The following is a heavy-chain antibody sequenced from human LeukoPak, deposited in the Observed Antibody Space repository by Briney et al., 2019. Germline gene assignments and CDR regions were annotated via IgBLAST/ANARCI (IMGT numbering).Heavy chain of an antibody. J-gene: IGHJ6*02. CDR2: INPNSGGT. Sequence: GASVKVPCKASGYTFTGYYMHWVRQAPGQGLEWMGWINPNSGGTNYAQKFQGRVTMTRDTSISTAYMELSRLRSDDTAVYYCLSGYCSSTSCYTPTFHYYYGMDVWGQGTTVTVSS. V-gene: IGHV1-2*02. CDR3: LSGYCSSTSCYTPTFHYYYGMDV. D-gene: IGHD2-2*02. CDR1: GYTFTGYY.